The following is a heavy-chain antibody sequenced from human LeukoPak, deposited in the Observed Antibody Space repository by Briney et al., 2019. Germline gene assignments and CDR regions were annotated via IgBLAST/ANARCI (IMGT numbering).Heavy chain of an antibody. V-gene: IGHV3-53*01. CDR2: IYSGGST. Sequence: GGSLKPSCPASGLTVSSNYMSWFGKAPGKGLEGASVIYSGGSTYYADSVKGRFTISRDNSKNTLYLQMNSLRAEDTAVYYCARDRDITIFGVVSLFDYWGQGTLVTVSS. J-gene: IGHJ4*02. CDR1: GLTVSSNY. D-gene: IGHD3-3*01. CDR3: ARDRDITIFGVVSLFDY.